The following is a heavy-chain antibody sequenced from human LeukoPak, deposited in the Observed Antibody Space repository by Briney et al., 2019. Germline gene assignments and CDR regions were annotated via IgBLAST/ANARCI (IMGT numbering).Heavy chain of an antibody. J-gene: IGHJ4*02. CDR1: GFTFSAYW. V-gene: IGHV3-21*01. CDR2: ISSSSSYI. CDR3: ARGISTYFDY. D-gene: IGHD2-2*01. Sequence: GGSLRLSCVASGFTFSAYWMNWVRQAPGKGLEWVSSISSSSSYIYYADSVKGRFTISRDNAKNSLSLQMNSLRAEDTAVYYCARGISTYFDYWGQGTLVTVSS.